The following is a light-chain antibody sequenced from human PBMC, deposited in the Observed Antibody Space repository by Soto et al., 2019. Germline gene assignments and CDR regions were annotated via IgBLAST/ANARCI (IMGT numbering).Light chain of an antibody. CDR1: QDISNY. V-gene: IGKV1-33*01. CDR3: QQYANLRIT. CDR2: DAS. J-gene: IGKJ4*01. Sequence: DIQMTQSPSSLSASVGDRVTITCQASQDISNYLNWYQQKPGKAPKLLIDDASNLETGVPSRFSGSVSGTDFTFTISSLQPEDIATYYCQQYANLRITFGGGTKVEIK.